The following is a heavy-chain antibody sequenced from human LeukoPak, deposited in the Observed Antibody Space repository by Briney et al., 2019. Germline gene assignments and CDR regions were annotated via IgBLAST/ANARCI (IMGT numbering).Heavy chain of an antibody. D-gene: IGHD3-3*01. Sequence: GASVKVSCKASGYTFTGYYMHWVRQAPGQGLEWMGWINPSSGGTNYAQKFRGRVTMTRDTSISTAYMELSRLRSDDTAVYYCARLTYYDFWSGYNYAFDIWGQGTMVTVSS. CDR2: INPSSGGT. J-gene: IGHJ3*02. CDR1: GYTFTGYY. CDR3: ARLTYYDFWSGYNYAFDI. V-gene: IGHV1-2*02.